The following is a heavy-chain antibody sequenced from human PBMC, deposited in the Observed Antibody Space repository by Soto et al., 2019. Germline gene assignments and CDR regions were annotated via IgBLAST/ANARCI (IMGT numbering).Heavy chain of an antibody. CDR1: GYTFTDYY. CDR2: INPNSGGT. J-gene: IGHJ6*02. Sequence: ASMKVSCKASGYTFTDYYMHWVRQAPGQGLEWMGWINPNSGGTNYAQKFQGRVTMTRDTSISTAYMELSRLRSDDTAVYYCARKLELRGSYYYYYDMDVCGQRTTVTVSS. CDR3: ARKLELRGSYYYYYDMDV. D-gene: IGHD1-7*01. V-gene: IGHV1-2*02.